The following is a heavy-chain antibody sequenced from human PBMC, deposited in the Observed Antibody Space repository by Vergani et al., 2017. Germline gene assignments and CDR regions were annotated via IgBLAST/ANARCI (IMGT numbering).Heavy chain of an antibody. CDR2: IQPADSDT. V-gene: IGHV5-51*01. Sequence: EVQLVQSGAEVKKPGESLKISCPISGYSFTNYWIGWVRQMPGKGLEWMGIIQPADSDTRYSPSFQGQVTISVDKSISTAYLQRSSLRASDSAMYYCARLYGRDSSGSKYFDYWGQGTLVTVSS. J-gene: IGHJ4*02. D-gene: IGHD3-22*01. CDR1: GYSFTNYW. CDR3: ARLYGRDSSGSKYFDY.